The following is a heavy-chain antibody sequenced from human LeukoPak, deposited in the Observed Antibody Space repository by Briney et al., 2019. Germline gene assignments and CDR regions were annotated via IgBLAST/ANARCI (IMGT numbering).Heavy chain of an antibody. CDR3: ARDPADYYGSGSTDYFDY. Sequence: SETLSLTCTVPGGSISSYYWSWIRQPAGKGLEWIGRIYTSGSTNYKPSLKSRVTMSVDTSKNQFSLKLSSVTAADTAVYYCARDPADYYGSGSTDYFDYWGQGTLVTVPS. CDR2: IYTSGST. D-gene: IGHD3-10*01. CDR1: GGSISSYY. V-gene: IGHV4-4*07. J-gene: IGHJ4*02.